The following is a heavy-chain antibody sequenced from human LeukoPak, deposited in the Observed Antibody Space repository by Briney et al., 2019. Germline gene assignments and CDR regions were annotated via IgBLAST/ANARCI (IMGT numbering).Heavy chain of an antibody. CDR1: GGSFSGYY. Sequence: PSETLSLTCAVYGGSFSGYYWSWIRQPPGKGLEWIGEINHSGSTNYNPSLKSRVTISVDTSKNQFSLKLSSVTAADTAVYYCARGYPKRVWLLPLDGMDVWGQGTTVTVSS. V-gene: IGHV4-34*01. CDR3: ARGYPKRVWLLPLDGMDV. D-gene: IGHD5-24*01. CDR2: INHSGST. J-gene: IGHJ6*02.